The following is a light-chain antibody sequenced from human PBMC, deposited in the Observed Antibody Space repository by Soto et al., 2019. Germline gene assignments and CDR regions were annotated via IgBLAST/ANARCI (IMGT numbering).Light chain of an antibody. CDR2: DAS. CDR3: QQRSNWPPVT. V-gene: IGKV3-11*01. J-gene: IGKJ4*01. CDR1: QSVSSY. Sequence: EIVLTQSPATLSLSPGERATLSCRASQSVSSYLAWYQQKPGQAPRLLIYDASNRATGIPARFSGSGSGTDFTLTISSLEPEDFAVYYCQQRSNWPPVTSGGGTKV.